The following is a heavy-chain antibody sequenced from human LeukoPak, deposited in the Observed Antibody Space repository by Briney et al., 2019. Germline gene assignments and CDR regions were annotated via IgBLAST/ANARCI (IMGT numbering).Heavy chain of an antibody. J-gene: IGHJ3*02. Sequence: SETLSLTCAVSGYSISSGYYWGWIRQPPGKGLEWIGSIYHSGSTYYNPSLKSRVTISVDTSKNQFSLKLSSVTAADTAVYYCASDDYYDSSGYYFDAFDIWGQGTMVTVSS. CDR2: IYHSGST. CDR1: GYSISSGYY. D-gene: IGHD3-22*01. CDR3: ASDDYYDSSGYYFDAFDI. V-gene: IGHV4-38-2*01.